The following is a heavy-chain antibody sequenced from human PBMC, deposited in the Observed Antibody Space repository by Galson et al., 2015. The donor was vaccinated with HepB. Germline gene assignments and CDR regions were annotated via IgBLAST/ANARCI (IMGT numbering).Heavy chain of an antibody. CDR3: AKEKMTTTSFDV. Sequence: SLRLSCAASGFTFSRDSMTWVRQVPGKGLEWVSIINYSGTSIYYTDSVRGRFTISRDNSKNILYLQMNSLRADDTALYYCAKEKMTTTSFDVWGRGTLVTVS. V-gene: IGHV3-23*01. D-gene: IGHD4-17*01. CDR2: INYSGTSI. J-gene: IGHJ2*01. CDR1: GFTFSRDS.